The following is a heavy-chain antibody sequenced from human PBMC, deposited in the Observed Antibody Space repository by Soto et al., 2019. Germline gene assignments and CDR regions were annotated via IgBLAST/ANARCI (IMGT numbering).Heavy chain of an antibody. CDR3: TRAYSSSPLDY. V-gene: IGHV3-49*04. CDR1: GFNFADYA. J-gene: IGHJ4*02. D-gene: IGHD6-13*01. CDR2: IRAKAHGGTT. Sequence: GGSLRLSCTASGFNFADYAVHWVRQVPGKGLEWVSFIRAKAHGGTTDYAASVKGRFTISRDDSKSIAYLQMNSLKTEDTALYYCTRAYSSSPLDYWGQGARVTVSS.